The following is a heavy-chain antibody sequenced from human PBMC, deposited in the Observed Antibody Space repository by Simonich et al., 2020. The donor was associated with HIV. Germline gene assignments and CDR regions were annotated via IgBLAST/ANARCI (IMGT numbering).Heavy chain of an antibody. CDR2: INPNNGDT. V-gene: IGHV1-2*02. CDR1: GHTFTGNY. Sequence: QVQLVQSGAEVKKPGASVKVSCKASGHTFTGNYIHWVRQAPGQGLEWMGWINPNNGDTNYAQKVQGGGTMSRETSISTDKMELSRLRSDDTAVYYCARGPFPNYYGSGSYWGGLDYWGQGTLVTVSS. D-gene: IGHD3-10*01. J-gene: IGHJ4*02. CDR3: ARGPFPNYYGSGSYWGGLDY.